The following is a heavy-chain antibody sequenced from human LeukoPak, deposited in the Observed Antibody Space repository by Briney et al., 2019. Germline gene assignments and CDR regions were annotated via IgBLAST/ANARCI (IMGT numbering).Heavy chain of an antibody. Sequence: GGSLRLSCAASGFTFSNYGIHWVRQAPGKGLEWVAVISYDGSNKYYADSVKGRCTISRDKSKNTVYLQMNSLRAEDTAVYYCSKEAEYSYGFDYWGQGTLVTVSS. D-gene: IGHD5-18*01. CDR2: ISYDGSNK. CDR1: GFTFSNYG. CDR3: SKEAEYSYGFDY. V-gene: IGHV3-30*18. J-gene: IGHJ4*02.